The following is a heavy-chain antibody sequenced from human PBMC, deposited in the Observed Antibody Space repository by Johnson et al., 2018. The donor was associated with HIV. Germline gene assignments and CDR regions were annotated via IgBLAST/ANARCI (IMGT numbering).Heavy chain of an antibody. CDR3: AKDRPSSGWFDAFDI. CDR2: ISGSGGST. CDR1: GFTVSSNY. D-gene: IGHD6-19*01. V-gene: IGHV3-23*04. Sequence: VQLVESGGGVVQPGRSLRLSCAASGFTVSSNYMTWVRQAPGKGLEWVSAISGSGGSTYYADSVKGRFTISRDNSKNTLYLQMNSLSAEDTAVYYCAKDRPSSGWFDAFDIWGQGTMVTVSS. J-gene: IGHJ3*02.